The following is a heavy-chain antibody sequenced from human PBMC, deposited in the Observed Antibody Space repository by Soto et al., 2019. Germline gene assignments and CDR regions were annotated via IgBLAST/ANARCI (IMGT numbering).Heavy chain of an antibody. D-gene: IGHD3-22*01. CDR3: ARTGYYYDSSGYYSNDY. J-gene: IGHJ4*02. Sequence: SETLSLTCSVSGDSISSSYWSWIRQAAEKRPEWIGRIHSTGNSHYNPSLRSRVSMSMDTSKKEIYLEVASVTAADTAVYYCARTGYYYDSSGYYSNDYWGQGTLVTVSS. CDR2: IHSTGNS. CDR1: GDSISSSY. V-gene: IGHV4-4*07.